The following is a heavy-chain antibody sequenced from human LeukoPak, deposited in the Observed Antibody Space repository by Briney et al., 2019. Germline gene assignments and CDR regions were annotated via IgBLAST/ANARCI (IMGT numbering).Heavy chain of an antibody. CDR1: GFTFSSYW. CDR3: ARDPLPYYYDSSGYYQLGGYYFDY. V-gene: IGHV3-7*01. J-gene: IGHJ4*02. CDR2: IKQDGSEK. Sequence: GGSLRLSCAASGFTFSSYWMSWVRRAPGKGLEWVANIKQDGSEKYYVDSVKGRFTISRDNAKNSLYLQMNSLRAEDTAVYYCARDPLPYYYDSSGYYQLGGYYFDYWGQGTLVTVSS. D-gene: IGHD3-22*01.